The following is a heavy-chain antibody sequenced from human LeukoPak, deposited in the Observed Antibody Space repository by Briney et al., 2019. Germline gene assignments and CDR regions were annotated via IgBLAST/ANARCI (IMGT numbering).Heavy chain of an antibody. J-gene: IGHJ6*03. Sequence: GGSLRLSCAASGFTFSGYWMSWVRQAPGEGLEWVANIKKDGSEKYYVDSVKGRFTISRDNAKNSLYLQMNSLRAEDTAVYYCARGIGSGYYYYYMDVWGKGTTVTVSS. CDR3: ARGIGSGYYYYYMDV. D-gene: IGHD6-19*01. CDR1: GFTFSGYW. CDR2: IKKDGSEK. V-gene: IGHV3-7*01.